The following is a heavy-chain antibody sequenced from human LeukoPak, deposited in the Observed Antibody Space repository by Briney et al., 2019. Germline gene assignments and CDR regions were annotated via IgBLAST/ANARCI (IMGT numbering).Heavy chain of an antibody. D-gene: IGHD3-22*01. J-gene: IGHJ4*02. CDR1: GGSISSGDYY. CDR3: ARTYYYDSSGYCLGY. V-gene: IGHV4-30-4*01. Sequence: KPSQTLSLTCTVSGGSISSGDYYLSWIRQPPEKGLEWIGYIYYSGSTYYNPSLKSRVTISVDTSKNQFSLKLSSVTAADTAMYYCARTYYYDSSGYCLGYWGQGTLVTVSS. CDR2: IYYSGST.